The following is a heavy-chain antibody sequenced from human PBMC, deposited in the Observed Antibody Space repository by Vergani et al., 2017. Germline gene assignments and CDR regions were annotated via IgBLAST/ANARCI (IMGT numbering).Heavy chain of an antibody. D-gene: IGHD3-10*01. J-gene: IGHJ4*02. V-gene: IGHV3-7*01. CDR1: GFTFSSYW. Sequence: EVQLVESGGGLVQPGGSLRLSCAASGFTFSSYWMSWVRQAPGKGLEWVANIKQDGSEKYYVDSVKGRFTISRDNAKNSLYLQMNSLRAEDTAVYYCTTDFISRYGSGSSNWGQGTLVTVSS. CDR3: TTDFISRYGSGSSN. CDR2: IKQDGSEK.